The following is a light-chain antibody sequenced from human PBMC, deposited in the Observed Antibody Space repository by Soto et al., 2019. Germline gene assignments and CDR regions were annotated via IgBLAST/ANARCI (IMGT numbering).Light chain of an antibody. J-gene: IGLJ3*02. CDR3: AAWDDSVKTLL. CDR2: NNY. V-gene: IGLV1-44*01. Sequence: QSVLTQPPSASETPEQRVTISCSGSSSNIGSNTVNWYQHLPGTTPKLLIYNNYQRPSGVPDRFSASKSGTSAYLAITGLQSEDEADYYCAAWDDSVKTLLFGGGTKLTVL. CDR1: SSNIGSNT.